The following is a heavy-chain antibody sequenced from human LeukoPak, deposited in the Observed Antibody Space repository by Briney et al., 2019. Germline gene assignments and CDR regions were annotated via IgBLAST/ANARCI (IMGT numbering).Heavy chain of an antibody. D-gene: IGHD2-15*01. Sequence: PGGSLRLSCAASGFTFSSYWMHWVRQAPGKGLVWVSRIHSDGSSTSYADSVKGRFTISRDNSKNTLYLQMNSLRAEDTAVYYCARERCSGGNCYYFDYWGQGTLVTVSS. V-gene: IGHV3-74*01. J-gene: IGHJ4*02. CDR1: GFTFSSYW. CDR3: ARERCSGGNCYYFDY. CDR2: IHSDGSST.